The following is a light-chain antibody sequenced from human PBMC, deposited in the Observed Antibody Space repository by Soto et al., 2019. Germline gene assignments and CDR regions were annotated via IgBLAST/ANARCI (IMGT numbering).Light chain of an antibody. CDR1: NIGTKR. CDR2: DDS. Sequence: SYELTQPPSVSVAPGQTARITCGGNNIGTKRVHWYQQKPGQAPVMLVYDDSGRPSGIPARFSGSNSGNTATLTISRVEADDEADYYCQVWDSSSDHYDFGTGTKVTVL. V-gene: IGLV3-21*02. J-gene: IGLJ1*01. CDR3: QVWDSSSDHYD.